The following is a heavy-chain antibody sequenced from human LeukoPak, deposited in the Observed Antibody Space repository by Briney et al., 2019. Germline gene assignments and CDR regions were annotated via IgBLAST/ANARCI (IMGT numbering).Heavy chain of an antibody. Sequence: ASVKVSCKASGYTFTSYGISWVRQAPGQGLEWMGWISAYNGNTNYAQKLQGRVTMTTDTSTSTAYMELRSLRSDDTAVYYCARVTQKTYCDFWSGYYHFDYWGQGTLVTVSS. CDR3: ARVTQKTYCDFWSGYYHFDY. J-gene: IGHJ4*02. CDR1: GYTFTSYG. V-gene: IGHV1-18*01. CDR2: ISAYNGNT. D-gene: IGHD3-3*01.